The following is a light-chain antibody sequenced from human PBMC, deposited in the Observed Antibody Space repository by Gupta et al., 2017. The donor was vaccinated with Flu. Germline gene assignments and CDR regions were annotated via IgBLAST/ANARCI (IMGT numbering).Light chain of an antibody. CDR1: QDITTY. CDR3: QQYPGT. Sequence: ASVGDRVTITCQASQDITTYVNWYQQKPGKAPKVLIYDASTLGTGVPSRFSGSGYGTDFTFTISSLQPEDVATYYCQQYPGTFGQGTKLEI. CDR2: DAS. J-gene: IGKJ2*02. V-gene: IGKV1-33*01.